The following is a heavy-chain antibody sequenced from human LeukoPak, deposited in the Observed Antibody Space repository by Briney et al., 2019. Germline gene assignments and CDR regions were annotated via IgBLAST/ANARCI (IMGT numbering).Heavy chain of an antibody. CDR1: GFTFSTSW. CDR2: IDGDGSRT. CDR3: ARASNYFDSRGLHWFDP. Sequence: PGGSLRLFCAASGFTFSTSWMHWVRQAPGKGLVWVSRIDGDGSRTSYADSVKGRFTISRDNAKNTLYLQMNSLRAEDTAMYYCARASNYFDSRGLHWFDPWGQGTLVTVSS. D-gene: IGHD3-22*01. J-gene: IGHJ5*02. V-gene: IGHV3-74*01.